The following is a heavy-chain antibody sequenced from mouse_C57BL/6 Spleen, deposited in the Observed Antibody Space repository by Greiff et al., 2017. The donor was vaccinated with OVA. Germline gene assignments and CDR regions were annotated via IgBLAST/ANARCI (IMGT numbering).Heavy chain of an antibody. CDR1: GFSLTSYA. Sequence: VKLMESGPGLVAPSQSLSITCTVSGFSLTSYAISWVRQPPGKGLEWLGVIWTGGGTNYISALKSRLSISKDNSKSQVFLKMNSLQTDDTARYYCARNEDYGSSYLAWFAYWGQGTLVTVSA. J-gene: IGHJ3*01. D-gene: IGHD1-1*01. V-gene: IGHV2-9-1*01. CDR2: IWTGGGT. CDR3: ARNEDYGSSYLAWFAY.